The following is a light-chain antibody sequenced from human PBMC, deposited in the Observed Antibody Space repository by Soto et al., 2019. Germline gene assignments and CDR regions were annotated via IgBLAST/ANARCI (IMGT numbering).Light chain of an antibody. CDR2: GTS. CDR1: QSLSSIN. Sequence: VLTQSPATLSLSPGERATLSCRASQSLSSINLAWFQQTHGQAPRLLIYGTSSRATGIPDRFSGSGSGTDLTITISRLQPEDGEFDYCQQRNSWPLTFGGGTKVDIK. J-gene: IGKJ4*01. CDR3: QQRNSWPLT. V-gene: IGKV3D-20*02.